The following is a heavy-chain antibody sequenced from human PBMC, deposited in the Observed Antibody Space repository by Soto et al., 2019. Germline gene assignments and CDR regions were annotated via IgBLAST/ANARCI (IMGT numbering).Heavy chain of an antibody. J-gene: IGHJ5*02. CDR1: GFTFGSFW. V-gene: IGHV3-7*01. CDR3: ARQIRGLTPNWFDP. Sequence: EMQLVESGGGLVQPGGSLRLSCGVSGFTFGSFWMGWVRQAPGKGLEWVANINQDGSEKYYVDSVKGRFTISRDNPRKSLYLQMDTLRVEDTAVYFCARQIRGLTPNWFDPWGQGTLVSVSS. CDR2: INQDGSEK.